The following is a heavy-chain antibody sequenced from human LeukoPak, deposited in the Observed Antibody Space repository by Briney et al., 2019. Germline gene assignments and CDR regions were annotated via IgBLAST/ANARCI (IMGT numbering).Heavy chain of an antibody. V-gene: IGHV3-30-3*01. CDR3: ARDLSQFSSIDY. D-gene: IGHD5-24*01. CDR2: ISYDGSNK. CDR1: GFTFSSYA. J-gene: IGHJ4*02. Sequence: GRSLRLSCAASGFTFSSYAMHWVRQAPGKGLEWVAVISYDGSNKYYADSVKGRFTISRDNSKNTLYLQMNSLRAEDTAVYYCARDLSQFSSIDYWGQGTLVTVSS.